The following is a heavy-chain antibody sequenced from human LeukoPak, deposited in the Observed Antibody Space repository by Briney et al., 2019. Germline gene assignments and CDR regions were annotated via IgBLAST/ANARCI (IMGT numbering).Heavy chain of an antibody. V-gene: IGHV4-4*07. Sequence: SETLSLTCSVSGVSITSYYWSCNRQPAGKGLEWIGRMFTSGSTSYNPSLKSRVTMSIDTSNYRSSLRLSSVTAADTAVYYCGRTGIGSSYYYGMDVWGQGTTVTVSS. CDR2: MFTSGST. D-gene: IGHD6-6*01. J-gene: IGHJ6*02. CDR3: GRTGIGSSYYYGMDV. CDR1: GVSITSYY.